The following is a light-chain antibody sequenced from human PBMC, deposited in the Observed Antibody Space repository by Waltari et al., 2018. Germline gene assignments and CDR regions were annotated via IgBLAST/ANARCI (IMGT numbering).Light chain of an antibody. Sequence: LMTQSPDSLAVSLGERATINCKSSQSVLYNLNNKNYLAWYQQKPGQPPKLLIYWASIRESGVPDRFSGSWSGTDFTLTISSLQAEDVGVYYCQQYYSTPQTFGQGTKVEIK. V-gene: IGKV4-1*01. J-gene: IGKJ1*01. CDR2: WAS. CDR3: QQYYSTPQT. CDR1: QSVLYNLNNKNY.